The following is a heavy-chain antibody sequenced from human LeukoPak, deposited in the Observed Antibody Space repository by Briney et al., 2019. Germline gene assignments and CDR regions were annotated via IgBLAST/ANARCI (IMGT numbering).Heavy chain of an antibody. CDR1: GYSFTSYW. Sequence: GESLKISCKGSGYSFTSYWIGWVRQMPGKGLEWMGIIYPGDSDTRDSPSFQGQVTISADKSISTAYLQWSSLEASDTAMYYCARHAPYDYVWGSYRQVPDYWGQGTLVTVSS. CDR3: ARHAPYDYVWGSYRQVPDY. D-gene: IGHD3-16*02. J-gene: IGHJ4*02. CDR2: IYPGDSDT. V-gene: IGHV5-51*01.